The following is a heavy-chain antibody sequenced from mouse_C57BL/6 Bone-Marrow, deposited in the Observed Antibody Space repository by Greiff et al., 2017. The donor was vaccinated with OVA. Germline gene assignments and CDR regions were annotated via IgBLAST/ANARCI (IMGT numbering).Heavy chain of an antibody. J-gene: IGHJ2*02. V-gene: IGHV5-9-1*02. D-gene: IGHD1-1*01. CDR2: ISSGGDYI. Sequence: EVKLVESGEGLVKPGGSLKLSCAASGFTFSSYAMSWVRQTPEKRLEWVAYISSGGDYINYADTVKGRFTISRDNARNTLYLQMSSLKSEDTAMYYCTRDRDGSSYIDYWGQGTSRTVSS. CDR3: TRDRDGSSYIDY. CDR1: GFTFSSYA.